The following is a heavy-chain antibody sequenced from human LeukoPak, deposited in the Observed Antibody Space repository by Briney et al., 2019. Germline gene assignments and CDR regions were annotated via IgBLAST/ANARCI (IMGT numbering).Heavy chain of an antibody. Sequence: GGSLRLSCAASGFTFSSYWMSWVRQAPGKGLEWVSSISSSSSNIYYADSVKGRFTISRDNAKNSLYLQMNSLRVEDTALYYCARCTTGRTFGSLREIKRSREIDYWGQGTLVTVSS. V-gene: IGHV3-21*01. CDR3: ARCTTGRTFGSLREIKRSREIDY. D-gene: IGHD1-1*01. J-gene: IGHJ4*02. CDR1: GFTFSSYW. CDR2: ISSSSSNI.